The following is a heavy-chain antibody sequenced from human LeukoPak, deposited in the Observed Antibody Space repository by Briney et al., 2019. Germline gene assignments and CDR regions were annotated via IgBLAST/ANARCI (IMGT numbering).Heavy chain of an antibody. CDR3: ARAVYGVQACFDF. Sequence: GGSLRLSCAASGFTFSSYSMNWVRQAPGKGLEWVSSISSSSSYIYYADSVKGRFTISRDNAKNSLYLQMNSLRAEDTAVYYCARAVYGVQACFDFWGQGTLVTVSS. CDR1: GFTFSSYS. D-gene: IGHD4-17*01. V-gene: IGHV3-21*01. CDR2: ISSSSSYI. J-gene: IGHJ4*02.